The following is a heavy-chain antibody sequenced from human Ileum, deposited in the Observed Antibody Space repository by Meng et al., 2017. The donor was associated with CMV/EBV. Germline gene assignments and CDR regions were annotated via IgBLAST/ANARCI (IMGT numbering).Heavy chain of an antibody. CDR3: ARDFSAAGYCSSTSCYGGY. Sequence: FSSYWRHWVRQAPGKGLVWVSRINSDGSSTSYADSVKGRFTISRDNAKNTLYLQMNSLRAEDTAVYYCARDFSAAGYCSSTSCYGGYWGQGTLVTVSS. CDR2: INSDGSST. J-gene: IGHJ4*02. CDR1: FSSYW. D-gene: IGHD2-2*01. V-gene: IGHV3-74*01.